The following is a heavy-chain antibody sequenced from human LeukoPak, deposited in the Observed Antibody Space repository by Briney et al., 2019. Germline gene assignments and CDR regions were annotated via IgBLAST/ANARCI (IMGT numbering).Heavy chain of an antibody. Sequence: SETLSLTCTVSGGSVSNYYWSWVRQPAGKGLEWIGRIYGSGTTRYNPSLQSRVTTSVDVSKNQFSLKLTPMTAADTAVYFCARGMAEAYDYNWFDPWGQGILVTVSS. D-gene: IGHD5-12*01. J-gene: IGHJ5*02. V-gene: IGHV4-4*07. CDR2: IYGSGTT. CDR3: ARGMAEAYDYNWFDP. CDR1: GGSVSNYY.